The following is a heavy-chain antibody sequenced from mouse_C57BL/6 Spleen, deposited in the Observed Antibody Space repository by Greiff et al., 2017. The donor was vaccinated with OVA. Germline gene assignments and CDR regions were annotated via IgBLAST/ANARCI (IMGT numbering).Heavy chain of an antibody. CDR3: AYYARDAMDY. J-gene: IGHJ4*01. CDR1: GYAFSSSW. D-gene: IGHD2-1*01. CDR2: IYPGDGDT. V-gene: IGHV1-82*01. Sequence: LVESGPELVKPGASVKISCKASGYAFSSSWMNWVKQRPGKGLEWIGRIYPGDGDTNYNGKFKGKATLTADKSSSTAYMQLSSLTSEDSAVYFCAYYARDAMDYWGQGTSVTVSS.